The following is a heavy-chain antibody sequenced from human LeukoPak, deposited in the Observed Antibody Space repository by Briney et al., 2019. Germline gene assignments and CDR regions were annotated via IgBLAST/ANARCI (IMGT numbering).Heavy chain of an antibody. J-gene: IGHJ6*03. CDR1: GFTFSSYA. CDR2: ISGSGGST. V-gene: IGHV3-23*01. CDR3: AKVRDYYYYMDV. Sequence: GGSLRLSCAASGFTFSSYAMSWVRQAPGKGLEWVSAISGSGGSTYYADSVKGRFTISRDNSKNALYLQMNSLRAEDTAVYYCAKVRDYYYYMDVWGKGTTVTVSS.